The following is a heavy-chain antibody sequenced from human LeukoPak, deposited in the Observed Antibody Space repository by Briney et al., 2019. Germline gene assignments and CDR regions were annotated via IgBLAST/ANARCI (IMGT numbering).Heavy chain of an antibody. CDR3: AKGDRITGTTSTFFDY. Sequence: GGSLRLSCAASGFTFSSYAMSWVRQAPGKGLEWVSAIGGSGGSTYYADSVKGRFTISRDNSKNTLYLQMNSLRAEDTAVYYCAKGDRITGTTSTFFDYWGKGTLVTVSS. CDR1: GFTFSSYA. CDR2: IGGSGGST. J-gene: IGHJ4*02. D-gene: IGHD1-7*01. V-gene: IGHV3-23*01.